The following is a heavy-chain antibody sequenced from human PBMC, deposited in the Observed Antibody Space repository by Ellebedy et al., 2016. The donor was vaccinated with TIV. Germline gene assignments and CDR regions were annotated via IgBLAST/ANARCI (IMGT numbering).Heavy chain of an antibody. V-gene: IGHV4-34*01. CDR2: INHSGST. D-gene: IGHD3-16*01. J-gene: IGHJ4*02. CDR1: GGSFSGYY. Sequence: MPSETLSLTCAVYGGSFSGYYWSWIRQPPGKGLEWIGEINHSGSTNYNPSLKSRVTISVDRSKNQFSLKLSSVTAADTAVYYCARGRYDLDYWGQGTLVTVSS. CDR3: ARGRYDLDY.